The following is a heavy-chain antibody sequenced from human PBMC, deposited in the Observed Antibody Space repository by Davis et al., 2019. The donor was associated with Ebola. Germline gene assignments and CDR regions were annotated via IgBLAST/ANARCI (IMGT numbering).Heavy chain of an antibody. J-gene: IGHJ4*02. D-gene: IGHD4-17*01. Sequence: SETLSPTCALYGGSFTGYYWSCLRQPPGKGLEWIGEINHSGSTNYNPSLKSRVTVSVDTSKNQFSLRLTSVTAADTAVYYCARGGTNGDPAVYWGQGSLVTVSS. CDR1: GGSFTGYY. CDR3: ARGGTNGDPAVY. CDR2: INHSGST. V-gene: IGHV4-34*01.